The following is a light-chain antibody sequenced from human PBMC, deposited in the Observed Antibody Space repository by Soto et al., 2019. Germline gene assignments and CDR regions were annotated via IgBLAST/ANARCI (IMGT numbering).Light chain of an antibody. Sequence: DIVLTQSPLSLPVTPGEPASMSCRSSQSILHSNGNIYLDWYLQKPGQSPKLLLHLGSIRASVVPDRFSGSESGTDFTLKITRVEAEDVGVYYCMQAIQAPQTFGLPTKVEIK. CDR3: MQAIQAPQT. J-gene: IGKJ1*01. CDR1: QSILHSNGNIY. CDR2: LGS. V-gene: IGKV2-28*01.